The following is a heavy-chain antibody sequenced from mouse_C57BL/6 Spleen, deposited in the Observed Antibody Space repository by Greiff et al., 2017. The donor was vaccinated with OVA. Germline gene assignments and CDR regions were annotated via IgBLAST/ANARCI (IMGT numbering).Heavy chain of an antibody. Sequence: QVQLQQSGAELVKPGASVKISCKASGYAFSSYWMNWVKQRPGKGLEWIGQIYPGDGDTNYNGKFKGKATLTADKSSSTAYMQLSSLTSEDSAVYFGARGGYGSSYDYAMDYWGQGTSVTVSS. CDR2: IYPGDGDT. CDR3: ARGGYGSSYDYAMDY. V-gene: IGHV1-80*01. CDR1: GYAFSSYW. J-gene: IGHJ4*01. D-gene: IGHD1-1*01.